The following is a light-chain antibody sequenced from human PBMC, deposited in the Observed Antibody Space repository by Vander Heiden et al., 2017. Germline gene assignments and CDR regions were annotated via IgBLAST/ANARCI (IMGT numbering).Light chain of an antibody. CDR3: QQNNSTHS. J-gene: IGKJ2*01. CDR1: QSISSY. V-gene: IGKV1-39*01. CDR2: AAS. Sequence: DIQMTQSPSSLSASVGDRVTITCRASQSISSYLNWYQQKPGKAPKLLIYAASSLQSGVPSRFSGSGSGTDFTLTISRLQPEDVATYYCQQNNSTHSFGQGTKLEIK.